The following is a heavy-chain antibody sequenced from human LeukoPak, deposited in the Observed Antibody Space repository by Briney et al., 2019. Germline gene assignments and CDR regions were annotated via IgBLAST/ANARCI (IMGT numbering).Heavy chain of an antibody. Sequence: GGSLRLSCAASGFMFRSYSMNWVRQAPGKGLAWISSISSSGNYIYYADSVKGRFTNSRDNAKNSLFLQMNSLRAEDTAVYYCAKRVSSSQYNWFDPWGQGTLVSVSS. CDR3: AKRVSSSQYNWFDP. V-gene: IGHV3-21*01. CDR1: GFMFRSYS. D-gene: IGHD6-13*01. J-gene: IGHJ5*02. CDR2: ISSSGNYI.